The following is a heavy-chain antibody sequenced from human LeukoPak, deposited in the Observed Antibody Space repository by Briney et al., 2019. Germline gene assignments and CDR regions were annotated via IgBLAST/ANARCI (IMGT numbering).Heavy chain of an antibody. D-gene: IGHD4-11*01. CDR2: INPSGGST. CDR3: ARGGVTTDWFDP. Sequence: ASVKVSCKASGYTFTSYDMHWVRQAPGKGLEWMGIINPSGGSTSYAQKFQGRVTMTRDTSTSTVYMELSSLRSEDTAVYYCARGGVTTDWFDPWGQGTLVTVSS. J-gene: IGHJ5*02. V-gene: IGHV1-46*01. CDR1: GYTFTSYD.